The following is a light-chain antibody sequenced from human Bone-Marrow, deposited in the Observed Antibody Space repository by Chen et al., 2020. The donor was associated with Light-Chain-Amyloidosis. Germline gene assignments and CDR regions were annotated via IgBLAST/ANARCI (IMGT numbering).Light chain of an antibody. J-gene: IGLJ2*01. V-gene: IGLV1-51*01. CDR3: GAWDSSLSAGL. CDR1: TSNIGNNY. Sequence: QSVLTQPPSVSAAPGQRVTISCSGSTSNIGNNYVSWYQQRPGTAPKLLIYDNNRRPSGIPDRFSASKSGTSATLGITGLQTEDEADYYCGAWDSSLSAGLFGGGTKLTVL. CDR2: DNN.